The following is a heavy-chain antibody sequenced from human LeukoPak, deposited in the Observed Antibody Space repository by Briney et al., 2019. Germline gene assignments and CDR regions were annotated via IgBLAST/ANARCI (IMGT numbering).Heavy chain of an antibody. CDR2: VNSNDRP. CDR1: GFNFSNYA. D-gene: IGHD2-15*01. Sequence: GGSLRLSCAAPGFNFSNYAMTWVRQAPGKGLEWVSTVNSNDRPYYADSVKGRFTISRDNSKNTLYLQMNTLRVEDTALYYCAKARAAVVEAAINYWGQGTLVTVSP. J-gene: IGHJ4*02. V-gene: IGHV3-23*01. CDR3: AKARAAVVEAAINY.